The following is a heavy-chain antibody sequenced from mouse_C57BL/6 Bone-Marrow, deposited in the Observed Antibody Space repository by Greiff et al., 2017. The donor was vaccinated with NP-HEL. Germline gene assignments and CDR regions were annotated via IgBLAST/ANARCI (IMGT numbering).Heavy chain of an antibody. CDR3: ATSYYGNYDWFAY. V-gene: IGHV2-5*01. CDR2: IWRGGST. Sequence: VQLVESGPGLVQPSQSLSITCTVSGFSLTSYGVHWVRQSPGKGLEWLGVIWRGGSTDYNAAFMSRLSITKDNSKSQVFFKMNSLQADDTAIYYCATSYYGNYDWFAYWGQGTLVTVSA. CDR1: GFSLTSYG. J-gene: IGHJ3*01. D-gene: IGHD2-10*01.